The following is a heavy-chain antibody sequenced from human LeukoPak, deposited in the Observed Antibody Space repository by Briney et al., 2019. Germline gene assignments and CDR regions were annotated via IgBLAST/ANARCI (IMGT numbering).Heavy chain of an antibody. CDR3: AKEPRSIAAAVGWFDP. CDR2: SSSGSSTI. CDR1: GFTFSSYS. Sequence: GGSLRLSCAASGFTFSSYSMNWVRQAPAKGLEWVSYSSSGSSTIYYADSVKGRFTISRDNAKNSLYLQMNSLRDEDTAVYYCAKEPRSIAAAVGWFDPWGQGTLVTVSS. D-gene: IGHD6-13*01. J-gene: IGHJ5*02. V-gene: IGHV3-48*02.